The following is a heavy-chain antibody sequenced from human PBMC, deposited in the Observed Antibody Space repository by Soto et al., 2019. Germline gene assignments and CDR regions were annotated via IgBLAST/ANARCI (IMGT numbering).Heavy chain of an antibody. CDR1: AYTFSSYG. J-gene: IGHJ4*02. CDR3: ARDCSSTNCPFDN. V-gene: IGHV1-18*01. CDR2: ISAYNGNT. Sequence: ASVKVSCKASAYTFSSYGISWVRQAPGQGLEWMGWISAYNGNTKYAQKLQGRVTMTTDTSTSTAYMELRSLRSDDTAVYYCARDCSSTNCPFDNWGQGTLVTVSS. D-gene: IGHD2-2*01.